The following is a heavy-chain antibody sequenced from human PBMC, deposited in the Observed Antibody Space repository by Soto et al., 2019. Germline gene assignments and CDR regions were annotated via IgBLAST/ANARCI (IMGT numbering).Heavy chain of an antibody. D-gene: IGHD2-15*01. J-gene: IGHJ4*02. CDR2: IYYSGST. Sequence: QLQLQESGPGLVKPSETLSLTCTVSGGSISSSSYYWGWIRQPPGKGLEWIGSIYYSGSTYYNPSLKSRVTISVDTSKNQFSLKLSSVTAADTAVYYCARQGGFRYCSGGSCYFVEAFDYWGQGTLVTVSS. V-gene: IGHV4-39*01. CDR1: GGSISSSSYY. CDR3: ARQGGFRYCSGGSCYFVEAFDY.